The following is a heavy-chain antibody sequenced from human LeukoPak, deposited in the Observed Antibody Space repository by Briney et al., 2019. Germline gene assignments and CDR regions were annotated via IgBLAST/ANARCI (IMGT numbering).Heavy chain of an antibody. J-gene: IGHJ5*02. CDR3: ARTDASSPFDP. V-gene: IGHV4-59*08. D-gene: IGHD6-13*01. CDR1: GVSISNYY. Sequence: PSETLSLTCSVSGVSISNYYWSWIRQSPGKGLEWIGYIYYAGSTKYNASLKSRLTISLDTSKNQFSLEVYSMTAADTAVYYCARTDASSPFDPWGQGTLVTVSS. CDR2: IYYAGST.